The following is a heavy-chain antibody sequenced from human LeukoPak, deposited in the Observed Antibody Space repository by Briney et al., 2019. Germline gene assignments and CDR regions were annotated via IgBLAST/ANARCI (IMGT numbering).Heavy chain of an antibody. Sequence: QTGGSLSLSCAASGFTFSSYTMSWVRQAPGKGLEWVSAISGSGGSTYYADSVKGRFTISRDNSKNTLYLQMNSLRAEDTAVYYCAKDGFVATRWYYYYGMDVWGQGTTVTVSS. CDR1: GFTFSSYT. V-gene: IGHV3-23*01. CDR3: AKDGFVATRWYYYYGMDV. D-gene: IGHD5-12*01. CDR2: ISGSGGST. J-gene: IGHJ6*02.